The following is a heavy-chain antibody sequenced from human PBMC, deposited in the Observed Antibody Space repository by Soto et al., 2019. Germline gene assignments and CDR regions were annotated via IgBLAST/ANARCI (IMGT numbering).Heavy chain of an antibody. Sequence: QTGGSLRLSCAASGFTVSGNYMSWVRRAPGQGLEWVSLIYSGGSTYYADSVRDRFTISRDNSKNTLYLQMNSLRAEDTAVYYCASPGPVAGTPLNYWGQGTLVTVSS. CDR1: GFTVSGNY. CDR2: IYSGGST. CDR3: ASPGPVAGTPLNY. D-gene: IGHD6-19*01. V-gene: IGHV3-53*01. J-gene: IGHJ4*02.